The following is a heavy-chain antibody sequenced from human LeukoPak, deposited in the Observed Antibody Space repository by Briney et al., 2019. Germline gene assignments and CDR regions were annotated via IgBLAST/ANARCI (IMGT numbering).Heavy chain of an antibody. V-gene: IGHV4-39*07. D-gene: IGHD3-9*01. CDR2: IYYSGST. CDR1: GGSISSSSYY. Sequence: SETLSLTCTVSGGSISSSSYYWGWIRQPPGKGLEWIGSIYYSGSTYYNPSLKSRVTISVDTSKNQFSLKLSSVTAADTAVYYCASGLRPLRYDILTGSLWAWGQGTLVTVSS. J-gene: IGHJ4*02. CDR3: ASGLRPLRYDILTGSLWA.